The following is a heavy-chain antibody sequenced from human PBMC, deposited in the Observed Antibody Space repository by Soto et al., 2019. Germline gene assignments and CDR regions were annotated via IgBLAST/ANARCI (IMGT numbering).Heavy chain of an antibody. CDR3: ARGGGNDVRFYYYYYMDV. J-gene: IGHJ6*03. CDR2: INPNSGGT. CDR1: GYTFTGYY. D-gene: IGHD1-1*01. Sequence: VASVKVSCKASGYTFTGYYMHWVRQAPGQGLEWMGWINPNSGGTNYAQKFQGWVTMTRDTSISTAYMELSRLRSDDTAVYYCARGGGNDVRFYYYYYMDVWGKGTTVTVSS. V-gene: IGHV1-2*04.